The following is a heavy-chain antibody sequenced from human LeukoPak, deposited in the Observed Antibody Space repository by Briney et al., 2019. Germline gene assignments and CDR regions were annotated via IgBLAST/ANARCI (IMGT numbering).Heavy chain of an antibody. Sequence: PSETLSLTCAVYGGSFSGHYWNWIRQPPGKGLGWLGEINHSGSTHYNPSFKSRVTISVDTSKNQFSLRLSSVTAADTALYYCARGPDSGSYFAWFDPWGQGTLVTVSS. CDR1: GGSFSGHY. D-gene: IGHD3-10*01. CDR3: ARGPDSGSYFAWFDP. CDR2: INHSGST. J-gene: IGHJ5*02. V-gene: IGHV4-34*01.